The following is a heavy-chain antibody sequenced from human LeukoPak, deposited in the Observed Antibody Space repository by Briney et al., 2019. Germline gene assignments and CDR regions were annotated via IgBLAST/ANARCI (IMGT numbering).Heavy chain of an antibody. J-gene: IGHJ3*02. CDR3: ARDSKLVRDAFDI. D-gene: IGHD6-13*01. Sequence: ASVKVSCKASGYTFTGYYMHWVRQAPGQGLEWMGWISPNSGGTNYAQKFQGRVTMTRDTPISTAYTELSRLRSDDTAVYYCARDSKLVRDAFDIWGQGTMVTVSS. CDR2: ISPNSGGT. CDR1: GYTFTGYY. V-gene: IGHV1-2*02.